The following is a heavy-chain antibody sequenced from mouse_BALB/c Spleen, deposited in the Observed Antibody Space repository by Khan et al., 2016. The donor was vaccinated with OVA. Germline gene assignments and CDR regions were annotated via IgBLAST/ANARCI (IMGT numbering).Heavy chain of an antibody. CDR1: GFNIKDYY. CDR3: ARDGYSPWFAY. V-gene: IGHV14-1*02. Sequence: IQLVQSGAELVRPGALVNLSCKASGFNIKDYYMHWVKQRPEQGLVWIGRIDPENGNTIYDPKFQGKASITSDTSSNTAYLQLSSLPSEDTAVYYCARDGYSPWFAYWGQGALVNVSA. CDR2: IDPENGNT. J-gene: IGHJ3*01. D-gene: IGHD2-3*01.